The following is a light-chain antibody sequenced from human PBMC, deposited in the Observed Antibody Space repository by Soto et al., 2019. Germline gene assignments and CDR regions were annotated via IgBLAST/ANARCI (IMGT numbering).Light chain of an antibody. Sequence: QSALTQPRSVSGSPGQSVTVSCTGTGSDVGGYDYVSWYQQHPGKAPNLMIYDVTKRPSGVPRRFSGSKSGNTAHLTISGLQADDEADYYCCSYAGSYTYVFGIGTKVTVL. CDR2: DVT. CDR1: GSDVGGYDY. V-gene: IGLV2-11*01. J-gene: IGLJ1*01. CDR3: CSYAGSYTYV.